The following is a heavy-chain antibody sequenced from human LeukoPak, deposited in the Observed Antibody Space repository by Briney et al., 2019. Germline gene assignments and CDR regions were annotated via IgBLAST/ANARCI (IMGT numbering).Heavy chain of an antibody. D-gene: IGHD3-22*01. CDR1: GYTFTGYC. J-gene: IGHJ4*02. CDR3: ARDYYYDSSGYHLGY. V-gene: IGHV1-2*02. CDR2: INPNRGGT. Sequence: TSVKVSCKASGYTFTGYCVRWVRQAPGQGLEWMGWINPNRGGTNYAQKFQGRVTMTRDTSITTAYMELSSLTSDDTALYYCARDYYYDSSGYHLGYWGQGTLVTVSS.